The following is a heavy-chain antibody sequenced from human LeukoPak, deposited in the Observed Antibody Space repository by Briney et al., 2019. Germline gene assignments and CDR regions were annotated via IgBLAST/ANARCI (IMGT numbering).Heavy chain of an antibody. J-gene: IGHJ4*02. Sequence: GGSLRLSCAASGFTFSNYWIHWVRQAPGKGLVWVSRINTDGSTTTYADSVKGRFSISRDNSKNTLYLQMNSLRAEDTAVYYCAKTPGSSGYYRYFDYWGQGTLVTVSS. CDR1: GFTFSNYW. CDR3: AKTPGSSGYYRYFDY. D-gene: IGHD3-22*01. CDR2: INTDGSTT. V-gene: IGHV3-74*01.